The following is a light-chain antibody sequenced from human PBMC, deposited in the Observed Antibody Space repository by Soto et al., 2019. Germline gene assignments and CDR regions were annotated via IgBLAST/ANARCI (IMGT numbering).Light chain of an antibody. CDR1: QSVSSN. CDR2: GAS. CDR3: QQYNNWPLT. Sequence: EIVMTQSPATMSVSPGERATLSCRASQSVSSNLAWYQQKPGQAPRLLIYGASTRATGIPARFSGSWSGTEFTLTISSLQSEEFAVYYCQQYNNWPLTFGGGTKVEIK. J-gene: IGKJ4*01. V-gene: IGKV3D-15*01.